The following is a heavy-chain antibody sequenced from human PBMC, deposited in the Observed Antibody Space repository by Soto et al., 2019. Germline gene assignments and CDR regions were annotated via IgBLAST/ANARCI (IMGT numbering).Heavy chain of an antibody. D-gene: IGHD1-26*01. Sequence: GDANSSYGSSWLRQAKRQGLEWMGVIIPIFGTANYAQKFQGRVTITADESTSTAYMELSSLRSEDTAVYYCATYSGNYERYGVYYGMDVWGQGTTVTVS. CDR1: GDANSSYG. CDR3: ATYSGNYERYGVYYGMDV. CDR2: IIPIFGTA. V-gene: IGHV1-69*01. J-gene: IGHJ6*02.